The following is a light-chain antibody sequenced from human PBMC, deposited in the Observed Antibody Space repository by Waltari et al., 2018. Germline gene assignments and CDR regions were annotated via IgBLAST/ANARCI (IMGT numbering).Light chain of an antibody. CDR3: HSRDASGVGGS. Sequence: AMGQTVRITCQGDSLRRYYVSWYQQRPGQAPILVMYDKNNRPSGVPDRFSGSNSHNTASLTITGAQAEDEASYYCHSRDASGVGGSFGGGTKLTVL. J-gene: IGLJ2*01. CDR2: DKN. V-gene: IGLV3-19*01. CDR1: SLRRYY.